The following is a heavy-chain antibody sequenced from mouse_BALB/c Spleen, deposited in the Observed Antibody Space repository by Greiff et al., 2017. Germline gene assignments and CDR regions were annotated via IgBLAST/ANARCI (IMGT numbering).Heavy chain of an antibody. CDR1: GFNIKDYY. V-gene: IGHV14-4*02. CDR3: NAGGGSSLDY. D-gene: IGHD1-1*01. J-gene: IGHJ2*01. CDR2: IDPENGDT. Sequence: EVQLQQSGAELVRSGASVKLSCTASGFNIKDYYMHWVKQRPEQGLEWIGWIDPENGDTEYAPKFQGKATMTADTSSNTAYLQLSSLTSEDTAVYYCNAGGGSSLDYWGQGTTLTVSS.